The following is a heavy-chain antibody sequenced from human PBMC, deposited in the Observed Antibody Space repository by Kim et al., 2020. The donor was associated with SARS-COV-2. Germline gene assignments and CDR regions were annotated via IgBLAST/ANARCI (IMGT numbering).Heavy chain of an antibody. CDR2: IYHSGST. Sequence: SETLSLTCTVSGASISDYYWSWIRQSPGKGLEWIGFIYHSGSTNYNPSLRSRVTISLDTSKNQFSLKLSSVTAADTAVYHCATKGRGLYYFDYWGLGSLVTVSS. J-gene: IGHJ4*02. D-gene: IGHD3-10*01. CDR3: ATKGRGLYYFDY. CDR1: GASISDYY. V-gene: IGHV4-59*08.